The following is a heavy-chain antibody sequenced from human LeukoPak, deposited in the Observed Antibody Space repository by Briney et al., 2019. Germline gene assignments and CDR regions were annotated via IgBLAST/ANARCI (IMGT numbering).Heavy chain of an antibody. J-gene: IGHJ4*02. CDR3: ARDIVVVPAGIGGLDY. D-gene: IGHD2-2*02. V-gene: IGHV1-46*01. Sequence: TSVKVSCKASGYTFTSYYMHWVRQPPAQGLEWMGIINPSGGSTSYAQKFQGRVTMTRDTSTSIGYMELSSMRSEDTAEYYCARDIVVVPAGIGGLDYWGQGTLVTVSS. CDR2: INPSGGST. CDR1: GYTFTSYY.